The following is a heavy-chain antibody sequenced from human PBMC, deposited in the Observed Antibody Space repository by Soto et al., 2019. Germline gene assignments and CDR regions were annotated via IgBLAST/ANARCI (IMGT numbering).Heavy chain of an antibody. D-gene: IGHD3-16*02. CDR1: GDSFSSGGYY. V-gene: IGHV4-31*03. Sequence: PSETLSLTCTVSGDSFSSGGYYWSWIRQHPGKGLEWIGYVFYSGTTYYSPSLKSRVSISVDTSKNQFSLSLSSVTAADTAVYYCARTTTYYDYIWGSYRPKDFDFWGQGTLVTVSS. CDR3: ARTTTYYDYIWGSYRPKDFDF. CDR2: VFYSGTT. J-gene: IGHJ4*02.